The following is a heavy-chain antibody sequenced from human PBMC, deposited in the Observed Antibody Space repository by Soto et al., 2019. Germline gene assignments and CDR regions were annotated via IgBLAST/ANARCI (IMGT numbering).Heavy chain of an antibody. J-gene: IGHJ5*02. V-gene: IGHV3-74*01. CDR1: GVTISGYW. D-gene: IGHD2-15*01. CDR2: ISSDGSRT. Sequence: EMQLVESGGDLVQPGGSLRLSCAASGVTISGYWMHWVRQAPGKGLVWVSRISSDGSRTDYADSVRGRFIISRDNAMNTVHLKMDSLRVEDTAVYYCAKSCCREQNWFDPWGQGSLVTVSS. CDR3: AKSCCREQNWFDP.